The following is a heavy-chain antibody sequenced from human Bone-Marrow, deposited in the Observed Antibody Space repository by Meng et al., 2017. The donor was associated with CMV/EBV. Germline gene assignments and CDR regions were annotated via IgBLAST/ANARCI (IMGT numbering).Heavy chain of an antibody. CDR2: ISTSGTT. V-gene: IGHV3-23*01. Sequence: SGLACRNYGMSWVRQAQGKGLEWVSTISTSGTTYYTDSVKGRFTISRDNSKNTVYLQMNSLRAEDTAVYYCARHFSYQAGTTVYFGYWGQGTLVTVSS. J-gene: IGHJ4*02. CDR1: GLACRNYG. D-gene: IGHD4-17*01. CDR3: ARHFSYQAGTTVYFGY.